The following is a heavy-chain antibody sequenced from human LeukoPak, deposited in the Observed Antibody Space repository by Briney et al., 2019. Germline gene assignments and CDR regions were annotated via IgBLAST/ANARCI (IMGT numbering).Heavy chain of an antibody. Sequence: SSETLSLTCTVSGGSISSGSYYWSWIRQPAGKGLEWIGRIYTSGSTNYNPSLKSRVTISVDTSKNHFSLQLTSVTAADTAVYYCAKYIRDSGTYNFDYWGQGILVTVSS. D-gene: IGHD5-24*01. V-gene: IGHV4-61*02. J-gene: IGHJ4*02. CDR3: AKYIRDSGTYNFDY. CDR2: IYTSGST. CDR1: GGSISSGSYY.